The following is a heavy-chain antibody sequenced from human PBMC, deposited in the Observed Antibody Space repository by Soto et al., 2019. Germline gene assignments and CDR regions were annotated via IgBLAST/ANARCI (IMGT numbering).Heavy chain of an antibody. J-gene: IGHJ4*02. CDR3: AKDLDIAADPTYYFDY. D-gene: IGHD6-13*01. CDR2: ISYDGSNK. CDR1: GFTFSSYG. V-gene: IGHV3-30*18. Sequence: GWSLRLSCAASGFTFSSYGMHLVRQAPGNGLEWVAVISYDGSNKYYADSVKGRFTISRDNSKNTLYLQMNSLRAEDTAVYYCAKDLDIAADPTYYFDYWGQGTLVTVSS.